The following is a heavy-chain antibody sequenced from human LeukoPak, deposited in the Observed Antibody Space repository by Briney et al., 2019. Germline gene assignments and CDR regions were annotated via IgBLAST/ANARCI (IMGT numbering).Heavy chain of an antibody. J-gene: IGHJ3*02. CDR1: GGSISSSNW. D-gene: IGHD5-12*01. CDR2: IYHSGST. CDR3: ARDFAGATIMTDAFDI. Sequence: SETLSLTCAVSGGSISSSNWWSWVRQPPGKGLEWIGEIYHSGSTNYNPSLKSRVTMSVDKSKNQFSLKLSSVTAADTAVYYCARDFAGATIMTDAFDIWGQGTMVTVSS. V-gene: IGHV4-4*02.